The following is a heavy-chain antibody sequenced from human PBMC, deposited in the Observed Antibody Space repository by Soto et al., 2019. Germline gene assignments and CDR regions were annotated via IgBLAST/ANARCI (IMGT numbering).Heavy chain of an antibody. CDR3: AMGRDYDFWSGYYMEMDH. J-gene: IGHJ4*02. CDR2: LSDSDENT. D-gene: IGHD3-3*01. Sequence: QTGGSLRLSCAASGFTLSSYAMTWVRQAPGKGLEWVSALSDSDENTYYADSVKGRFTISTDFLKNTLYLQMNSLRAEDTAIYYCAMGRDYDFWSGYYMEMDHWGQGTLVTVSS. V-gene: IGHV3-23*01. CDR1: GFTLSSYA.